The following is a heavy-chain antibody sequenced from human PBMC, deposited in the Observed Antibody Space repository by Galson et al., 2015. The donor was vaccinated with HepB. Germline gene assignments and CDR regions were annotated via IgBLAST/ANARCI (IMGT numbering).Heavy chain of an antibody. V-gene: IGHV3-23*01. J-gene: IGHJ6*02. D-gene: IGHD2-15*01. CDR2: ISGSGGSI. CDR3: AKKWGVVRVTNDYYYYGMDV. CDR1: GFTFSSYA. Sequence: SLRLSCAASGFTFSSYAMSWVRQAPGKGLEWVSGISGSGGSIHYADSVKGRFTISRDNSKNTLYLQMNSLRAEDTAVYYCAKKWGVVRVTNDYYYYGMDVWGQGTTVTVSS.